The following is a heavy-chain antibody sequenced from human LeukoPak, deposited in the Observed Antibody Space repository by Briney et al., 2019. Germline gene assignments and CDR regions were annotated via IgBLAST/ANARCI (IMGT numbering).Heavy chain of an antibody. D-gene: IGHD5-18*01. Sequence: GGSLRLSCAASGFTFSSYAMSWVRQAPGKWLEWVSAISGSGGSTYYADSVKGRFTISRDNSKNTLYLEMNRLRAEDTAVYYCAKSVGGYIYGSGFYYYGMDVWGQGTTVTVSS. CDR3: AKSVGGYIYGSGFYYYGMDV. CDR1: GFTFSSYA. J-gene: IGHJ6*01. CDR2: ISGSGGST. V-gene: IGHV3-23*01.